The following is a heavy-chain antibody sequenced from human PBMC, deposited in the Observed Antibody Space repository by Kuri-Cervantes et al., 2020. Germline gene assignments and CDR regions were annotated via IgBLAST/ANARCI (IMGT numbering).Heavy chain of an antibody. CDR2: IKCDGSGK. CDR3: AKDRSEGYKENNPPEFDY. J-gene: IGHJ4*02. Sequence: GGSLRPSFQASGFTFSSSWMNWFCQAPGKGRGWVADIKCDGSGKNYVNSEKGRLTMSRDNAKNSLSLKVNSLRAEDMTVYYWAKDRSEGYKENNPPEFDYWGQGTLVTVSS. D-gene: IGHD5-24*01. V-gene: IGHV3-52*01. CDR1: GFTFSSSW.